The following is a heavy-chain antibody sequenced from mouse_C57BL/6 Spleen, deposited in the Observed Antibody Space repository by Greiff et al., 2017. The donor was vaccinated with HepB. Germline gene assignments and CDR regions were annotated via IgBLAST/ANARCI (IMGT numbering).Heavy chain of an antibody. CDR2: ISSGGDYI. CDR1: GFTFSSYA. V-gene: IGHV5-9-1*02. Sequence: EVMLVESGAGLVKPGGSLKLSCAASGFTFSSYAMSWVRQTPEKRLEWVAYISSGGDYIYYADTVKGRFTISRDNARNTLYLQMSSLKSEDTAMYYCTRMGNSYFDYWGQGTTLTVSS. CDR3: TRMGNSYFDY. J-gene: IGHJ2*01. D-gene: IGHD2-3*01.